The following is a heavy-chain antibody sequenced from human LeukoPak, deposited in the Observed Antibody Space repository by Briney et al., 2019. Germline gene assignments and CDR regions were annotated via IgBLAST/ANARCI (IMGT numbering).Heavy chain of an antibody. CDR1: GGSISSGGYY. CDR2: INHSGST. V-gene: IGHV4-39*07. D-gene: IGHD3-22*01. CDR3: ARGGPPPYYYDSSGYYYFDY. J-gene: IGHJ4*02. Sequence: SETLSLTCTVSGGSISSGGYYWRWIRQPPGKGLEWIGEINHSGSTNYNPSLKSRVTISVDTSKNQFSLKLSSVTAADTAVYYCARGGPPPYYYDSSGYYYFDYWGQGTLVTVSS.